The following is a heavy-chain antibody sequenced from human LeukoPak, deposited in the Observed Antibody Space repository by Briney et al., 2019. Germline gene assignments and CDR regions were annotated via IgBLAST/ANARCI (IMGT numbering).Heavy chain of an antibody. V-gene: IGHV3-23*01. CDR3: AKDSREFDY. CDR1: GLTFTSYA. J-gene: IGHJ4*02. Sequence: PGGSLRLSCAASGLTFTSYAMSWVRQAPGKGLEWVSVISGSGGSTYYADSVKGRFTISRDNSKNTLYLQMESPRADDTAVYYCAKDSREFDYWGQGTLVTVSP. CDR2: ISGSGGST.